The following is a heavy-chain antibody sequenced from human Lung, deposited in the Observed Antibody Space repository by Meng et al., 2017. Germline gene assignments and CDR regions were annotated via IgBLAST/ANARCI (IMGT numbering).Heavy chain of an antibody. Sequence: EVHLVQSGGSVVGPGGSLELSCAASGFIFDDYGMSWVRQAPGKGLEWVSGINWNGGNVDYAVSVKGRFTISRDNAKNSLHLQMNSLRAEDTALYYCTRGPSLAMSAVPDYWGQGTLVTVSS. CDR3: TRGPSLAMSAVPDY. V-gene: IGHV3-20*04. J-gene: IGHJ4*02. CDR1: GFIFDDYG. D-gene: IGHD5/OR15-5a*01. CDR2: INWNGGNV.